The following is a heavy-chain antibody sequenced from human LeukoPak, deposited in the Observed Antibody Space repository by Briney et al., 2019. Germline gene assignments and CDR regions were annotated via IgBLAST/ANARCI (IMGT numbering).Heavy chain of an antibody. V-gene: IGHV4-4*08. CDR3: ARGLERYYFDY. J-gene: IGHJ4*02. Sequence: PSETLSLTCTVSGGSITNYYWSWIRQTPGKGLEWIGYIYDSGNTKYNPSLKSRVTISVDTSKNQFSLKLSSVTAADTAVYYCARGLERYYFDYWGQGTLVTVSS. D-gene: IGHD6-25*01. CDR1: GGSITNYY. CDR2: IYDSGNT.